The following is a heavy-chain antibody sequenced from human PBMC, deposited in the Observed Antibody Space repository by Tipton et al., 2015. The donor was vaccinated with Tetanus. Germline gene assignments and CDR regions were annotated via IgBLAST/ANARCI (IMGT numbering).Heavy chain of an antibody. Sequence: TLSLTCTVSGGSISSGSSYWSWVRQPPGKKLEWLGYIHYSGNTFYKPSLKSRVTISVDTSKKQFSLKMTSVTAADTAVYFCARASVTILRGVMIRGTGWFDPWGQGTLVTVSS. D-gene: IGHD3-10*01. V-gene: IGHV4-31*03. CDR3: ARASVTILRGVMIRGTGWFDP. CDR2: IHYSGNT. J-gene: IGHJ5*02. CDR1: GGSISSGSSY.